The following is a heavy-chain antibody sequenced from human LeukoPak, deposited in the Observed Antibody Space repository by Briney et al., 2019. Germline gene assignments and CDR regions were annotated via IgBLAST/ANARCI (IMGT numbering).Heavy chain of an antibody. J-gene: IGHJ4*02. D-gene: IGHD3-9*01. Sequence: SETLSLTCTVSGGSISSYYWSWIRQPAGKGLEWIGRIYTSGSTNYNPSLKSRVTMSVDTSKNQFYLKLSSVTAADTAVYYCARGDYDILTGYYIRYWGQGTLVTVSS. CDR2: IYTSGST. CDR3: ARGDYDILTGYYIRY. CDR1: GGSISSYY. V-gene: IGHV4-4*07.